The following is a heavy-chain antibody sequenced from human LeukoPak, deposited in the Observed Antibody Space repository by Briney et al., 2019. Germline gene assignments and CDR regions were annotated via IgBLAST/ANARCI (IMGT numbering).Heavy chain of an antibody. J-gene: IGHJ6*03. CDR2: ISAYNGNT. CDR1: GYTFTSYG. Sequence: ASVKVSCKASGYTFTSYGISWVRQAPGQGLEWMGWISAYNGNTNYAQKLQGRVTMTTDTSTSTAYMELSSLRSEDTAVYYCARGLNDFWSGFSYYYYYMDVWGKGTTVTVSS. V-gene: IGHV1-18*01. CDR3: ARGLNDFWSGFSYYYYYMDV. D-gene: IGHD3-3*01.